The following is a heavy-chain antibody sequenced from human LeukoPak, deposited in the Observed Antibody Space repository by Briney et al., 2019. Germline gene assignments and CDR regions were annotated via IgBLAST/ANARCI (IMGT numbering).Heavy chain of an antibody. D-gene: IGHD3-3*01. Sequence: SETLSLTCAVHGGSFSGYYWSWIRQPPGKGLEWIGEINHSGSTNYNPSLKSRVTISVDTSKNQFSLKLSSVTAADTAVYYCARSGFGVVILYYWGQGTLVTVSS. V-gene: IGHV4-34*01. CDR1: GGSFSGYY. J-gene: IGHJ4*02. CDR2: INHSGST. CDR3: ARSGFGVVILYY.